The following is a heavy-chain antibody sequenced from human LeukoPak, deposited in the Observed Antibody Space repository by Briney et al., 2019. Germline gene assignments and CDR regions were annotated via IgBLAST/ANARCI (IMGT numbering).Heavy chain of an antibody. CDR3: ARDHEGCSYSSLDP. CDR2: ISAYNGNT. CDR1: GYTFTSYG. J-gene: IGHJ5*02. Sequence: GASVKVSCKASGYTFTSYGISWVRQAPGQGLEWMGWISAYNGNTNYAQKLQGRVTMTTDTSTSTAYMELRSLRSDDTAVYYCARDHEGCSYSSLDPWGQGTLVTVSS. D-gene: IGHD5-18*01. V-gene: IGHV1-18*01.